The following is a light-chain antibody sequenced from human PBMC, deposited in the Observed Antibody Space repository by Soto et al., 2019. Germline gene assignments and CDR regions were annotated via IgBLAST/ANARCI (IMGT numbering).Light chain of an antibody. J-gene: IGLJ1*01. CDR2: DNN. Sequence: SVLTQPPSVAAAPGQKVTTSCSGSSSNIGNNYVSRYQQLPGTAPKLLIYDNNKRPSGIPDRFSGSKSGTSATLGITGLQTGDEADYYCGTWDSSLSAYVFGTGTKVTVL. V-gene: IGLV1-51*01. CDR1: SSNIGNNY. CDR3: GTWDSSLSAYV.